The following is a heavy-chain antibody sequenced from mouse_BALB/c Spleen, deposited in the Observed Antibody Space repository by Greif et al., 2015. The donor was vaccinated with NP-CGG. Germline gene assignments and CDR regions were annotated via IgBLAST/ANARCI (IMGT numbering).Heavy chain of an antibody. CDR1: GFSLTSYG. CDR3: ARGATAMYYFDY. J-gene: IGHJ2*01. Sequence: VMLVESGPGLVQPSQSLSITCTVSGFSLTSYGVHWVRQSPEKGLEWLGVIWSGGSTDYNAAFISRLSISKDNSKSQVFFKMNSLQANDTAIYYCARGATAMYYFDYWGQGTTLTVSS. D-gene: IGHD1-2*01. CDR2: IWSGGST. V-gene: IGHV2-2*02.